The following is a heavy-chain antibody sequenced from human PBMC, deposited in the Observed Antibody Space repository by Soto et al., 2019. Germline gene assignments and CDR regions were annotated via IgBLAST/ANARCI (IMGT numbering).Heavy chain of an antibody. CDR3: ARAGKSSAYYGTDF. CDR2: IVPISGTT. Sequence: ASVKVSCKTSGGTFSTYTISWVRQAPGQGLEWMGGIVPISGTTNYAQKFQGRVTITADESTSTAYMELSSLRSEDSAVYYCARAGKSSAYYGTDFWGQGTLVTVSS. J-gene: IGHJ4*02. D-gene: IGHD3-22*01. CDR1: GGTFSTYT. V-gene: IGHV1-69*13.